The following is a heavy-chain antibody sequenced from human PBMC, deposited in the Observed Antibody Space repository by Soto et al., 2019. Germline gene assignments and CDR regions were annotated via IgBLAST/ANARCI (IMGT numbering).Heavy chain of an antibody. V-gene: IGHV4-30-4*01. CDR1: GAFISSGDYY. CDR3: ARDSRTPSGGMDV. CDR2: IYYTGST. Sequence: SETLSLTCTVSGAFISSGDYYWSWIRQPPGKGLEWIGYIYYTGSTYYNPSLKSRISISVDASKNQLSLELTSVTVADTAVYYCARDSRTPSGGMDVWGQGTTVTVSS. J-gene: IGHJ6*02.